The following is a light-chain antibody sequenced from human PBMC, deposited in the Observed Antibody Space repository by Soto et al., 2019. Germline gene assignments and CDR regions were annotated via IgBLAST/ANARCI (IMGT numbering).Light chain of an antibody. CDR1: QSTGGW. CDR2: DAS. Sequence: DIQMTQSPSTLSASVGDRVTITCRASQSTGGWLAWFQQKPGKAPKLLIYDASNLQTGVPRRFSGSGAGTEFTLTISGLQPDDFASYYCLQYNSYPYTFGQGTKVDIK. CDR3: LQYNSYPYT. J-gene: IGKJ2*01. V-gene: IGKV1-5*01.